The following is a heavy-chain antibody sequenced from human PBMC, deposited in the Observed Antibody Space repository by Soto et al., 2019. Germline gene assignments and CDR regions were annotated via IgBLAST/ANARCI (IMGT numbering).Heavy chain of an antibody. Sequence: QVQLVESGGGVVQPGRSLRLSCAASGFTFSSYGMHWVRQAPGKGLEWVAVIWYDGSNKYYADSVKGRFTISRDNSKNXXYLQMNSLRAEDTAVYYCARVYRAVGELSTYGMDVWGQGTTVTVSS. CDR1: GFTFSSYG. CDR2: IWYDGSNK. D-gene: IGHD3-10*01. CDR3: ARVYRAVGELSTYGMDV. J-gene: IGHJ6*02. V-gene: IGHV3-33*01.